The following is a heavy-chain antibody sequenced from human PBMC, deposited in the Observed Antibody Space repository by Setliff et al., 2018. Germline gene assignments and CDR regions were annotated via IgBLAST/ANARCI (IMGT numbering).Heavy chain of an antibody. CDR1: GGSFSSSNW. CDR3: ARDRGSGSYFLRYFDY. CDR2: IKQDGSEK. D-gene: IGHD1-26*01. Sequence: ETLSLTCAVYGGSFSSSNWWSWVRQPPGKGLEWVANIKQDGSEKYYVDSVKGRFTISRDNAKNSLYLQMNSLRAEDTAVYYCARDRGSGSYFLRYFDYWGQGTLVTVSS. J-gene: IGHJ4*02. V-gene: IGHV3-7*01.